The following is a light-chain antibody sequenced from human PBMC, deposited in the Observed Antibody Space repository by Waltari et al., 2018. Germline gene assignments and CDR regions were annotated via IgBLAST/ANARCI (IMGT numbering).Light chain of an antibody. CDR1: QRISSY. V-gene: IGKV1-39*01. CDR2: AAS. J-gene: IGKJ2*01. Sequence: DIQMTQSPSSLPASVGDRVTITCRASQRISSYLNWYQQKPGKAPKLLIYAASSLQSGVPSRFSGSGSGTDFTLTISSLQPEDFATYYCQQSYSILYTFGQGTKLEIK. CDR3: QQSYSILYT.